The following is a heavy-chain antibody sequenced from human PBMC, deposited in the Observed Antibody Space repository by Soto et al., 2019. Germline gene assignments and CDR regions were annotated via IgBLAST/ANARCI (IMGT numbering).Heavy chain of an antibody. CDR2: IYYSGST. CDR1: GGSISSYY. Sequence: SETLSLTCTVSGGSISSYYWSWIRQPPGKGLEWIGDIYYSGSTNYNPSLKSRVTISVDTSKNQFSLKLTSVTAADTAVYYCARGSTTEKVDSWGQGTLVTVSS. V-gene: IGHV4-59*08. CDR3: ARGSTTEKVDS. J-gene: IGHJ4*02. D-gene: IGHD4-17*01.